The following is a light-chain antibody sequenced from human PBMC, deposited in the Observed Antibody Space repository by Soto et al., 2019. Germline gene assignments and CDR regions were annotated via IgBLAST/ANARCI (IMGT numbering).Light chain of an antibody. CDR1: QSLLHSNGYNY. CDR2: LGS. V-gene: IGKV2-28*01. J-gene: IGKJ2*01. Sequence: DIVMTQSPLSLPVTPGEPASISCRSSQSLLHSNGYNYLDWYLQKPGQSPQLLIYLGSNRASGVPDRFSGSGSGTEFTLKISRVEAEDVGLYYCMQALQTPNTFGQGTKLEIK. CDR3: MQALQTPNT.